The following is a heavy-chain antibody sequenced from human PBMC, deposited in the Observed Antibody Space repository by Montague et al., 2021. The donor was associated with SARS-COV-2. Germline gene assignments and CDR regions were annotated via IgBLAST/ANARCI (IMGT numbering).Heavy chain of an antibody. CDR2: ISYDGSNK. J-gene: IGHJ5*02. Sequence: SLRLSCAASGFTFSSYAMHWVRQAPGKGLEWVALISYDGSNKYYADSVKGRFTISRDNSKNTLYLQMNSLRAEDTAVNYCARDSGSSFDPWGQGTLVTVSS. D-gene: IGHD1-26*01. CDR3: ARDSGSSFDP. V-gene: IGHV3-30*04. CDR1: GFTFSSYA.